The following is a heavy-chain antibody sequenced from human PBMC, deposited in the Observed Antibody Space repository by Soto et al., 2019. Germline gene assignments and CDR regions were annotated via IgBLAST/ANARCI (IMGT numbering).Heavy chain of an antibody. CDR3: SKMTTRRFDY. V-gene: IGHV3-23*01. Sequence: GGSLRLSCAASGFTFSSYAMSWVRQAPGKGLEWVSGISGSGGSTNYADSVKGRFTISRDNSKNTLYLQMNSLRAEDTAVYYCSKMTTRRFDYWGQGTLVTVSS. D-gene: IGHD4-17*01. J-gene: IGHJ4*02. CDR1: GFTFSSYA. CDR2: ISGSGGST.